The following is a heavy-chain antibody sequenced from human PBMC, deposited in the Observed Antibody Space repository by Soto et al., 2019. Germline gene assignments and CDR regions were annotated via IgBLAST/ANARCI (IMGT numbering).Heavy chain of an antibody. D-gene: IGHD6-13*01. V-gene: IGHV6-1*01. CDR2: TYYRSKWNN. J-gene: IGHJ4*02. CDR3: AREGGDSSSSYFDY. CDR1: GDSVSSNSAA. Sequence: SQTLSLTCAISGDSVSSNSAAWNWVRQSPSRGLEWLGRTYYRSKWNNDYAVSVKRRITINPDTSKNQFYLQLNSVTPEDTAVYYCAREGGDSSSSYFDYWGQGTPVPVSS.